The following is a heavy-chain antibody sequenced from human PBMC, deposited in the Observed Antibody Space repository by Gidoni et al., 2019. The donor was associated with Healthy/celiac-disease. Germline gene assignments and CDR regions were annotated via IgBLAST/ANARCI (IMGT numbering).Heavy chain of an antibody. CDR1: GGPISRGGYH. CDR2: TYYSGST. J-gene: IGHJ5*02. D-gene: IGHD1-1*01. CDR3: ARDLEQFDP. V-gene: IGHV4-31*03. Sequence: QVQLQESGPGLVTPSPPLSLPCTVSGGPISRGGYHWSWIRQHPGKGLEWIGYTYYSGSTYYNPSLKSRVTISVDTSKNQFSLKLSSVTAADTAVYYCARDLEQFDPWGQGTLVTVSS.